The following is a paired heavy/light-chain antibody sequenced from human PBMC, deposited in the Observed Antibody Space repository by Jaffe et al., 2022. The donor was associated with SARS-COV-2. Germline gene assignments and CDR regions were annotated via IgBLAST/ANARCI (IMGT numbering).Heavy chain of an antibody. CDR2: ISWNSGTI. CDR1: GFTIDDYA. D-gene: IGHD3-16*01. Sequence: EVQLVESGGGWVQPGRSLRLSCAASGFTIDDYAMHWVRQTPGKGLEWVAGISWNSGTIGHADSVMGRFTVSRDNAKNSLYLQMNSLRVEDTALYYCVKEGVLHGRFYYYMDVWGKGTTVTVSS. J-gene: IGHJ6*03. CDR3: VKEGVLHGRFYYYMDV. V-gene: IGHV3-9*01.
Light chain of an antibody. V-gene: IGLV2-8*01. Sequence: QSALTQPPSASGSPGQSVTISCTGTSSDAGDYNHVSWYQQYPGKAPKLIIYEVNRRPSGVPDRFSASKSGNTASLTVSGLQPEDEADYYCSSYAGSNSYLFGTGTKVTVL. J-gene: IGLJ1*01. CDR3: SSYAGSNSYL. CDR1: SSDAGDYNH. CDR2: EVN.